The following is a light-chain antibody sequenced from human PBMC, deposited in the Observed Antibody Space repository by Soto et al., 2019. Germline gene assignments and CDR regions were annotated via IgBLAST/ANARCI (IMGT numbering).Light chain of an antibody. CDR3: QQYGSLIT. V-gene: IGKV3-20*01. CDR2: GSF. CDR1: QSLSSSY. Sequence: EIGWTQYPGTLSLSPGERATLSCRASQSLSSSYLAWYQQKSGQAPRLLIYGSFSRATGIPDRFSGSGSGTDFTLTISRLEPEDFAVYYCQQYGSLITFGQGTRLEIK. J-gene: IGKJ5*01.